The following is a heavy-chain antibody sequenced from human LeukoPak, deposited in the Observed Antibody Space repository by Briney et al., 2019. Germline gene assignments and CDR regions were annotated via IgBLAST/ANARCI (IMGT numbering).Heavy chain of an antibody. CDR1: GGSISSGDYY. J-gene: IGHJ6*02. Sequence: PSETLSLTCTVSGGSISSGDYYWSWIRQPPGKGLEWIGYIYYGGSTYYNPSLKSRVTISVDTSKNQFSLKLSSVTAADTAVYYCARHEGGDGFYSYYYGMDVWGQGTTVTVSS. CDR3: ARHEGGDGFYSYYYGMDV. V-gene: IGHV4-30-4*01. D-gene: IGHD5-12*01. CDR2: IYYGGST.